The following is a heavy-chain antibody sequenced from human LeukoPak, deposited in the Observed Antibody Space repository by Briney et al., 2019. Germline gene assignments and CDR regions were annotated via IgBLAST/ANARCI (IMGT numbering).Heavy chain of an antibody. J-gene: IGHJ4*02. V-gene: IGHV3-21*01. CDR1: GFTFSSYS. D-gene: IGHD6-19*01. Sequence: GGSLRLSCAAPGFTFSSYSMNWVRQAPGKGLEWVSSISSSSSYIYCADSVKGRFTISRDNAKNSLYLQMNSLRAEDTAVYYCARDVGIAVADVDYWGQGTLVTVSS. CDR3: ARDVGIAVADVDY. CDR2: ISSSSSYI.